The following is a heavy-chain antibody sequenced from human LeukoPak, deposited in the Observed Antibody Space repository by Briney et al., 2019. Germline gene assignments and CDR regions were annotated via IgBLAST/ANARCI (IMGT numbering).Heavy chain of an antibody. D-gene: IGHD6-13*01. Sequence: PSETLSLTCTVSSGSISSSTWYWGWIRQPPGKGLERIGNIYYSGSTYYNTSLKSRVTLSVDTSKNQFSLKLGSVTAADAAVYYCARLGKSAGIDSWGPGTLVTVSS. CDR1: SGSISSSTWY. CDR3: ARLGKSAGIDS. J-gene: IGHJ4*02. V-gene: IGHV4-39*01. CDR2: IYYSGST.